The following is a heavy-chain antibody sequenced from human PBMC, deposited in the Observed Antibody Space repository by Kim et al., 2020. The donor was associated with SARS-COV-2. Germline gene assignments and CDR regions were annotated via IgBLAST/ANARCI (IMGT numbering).Heavy chain of an antibody. V-gene: IGHV3-23*01. Sequence: GGSLRLSCAASGFTFSSYAMSWVRQAPGKGLEWVSAISGSGGSTYYADSVKGRFTISRDNSKNTLYLQMNSLRAEDTAVYYCAKTLRWELLASCNWFDPWGQGTLVTVSS. CDR2: ISGSGGST. D-gene: IGHD1-26*01. CDR3: AKTLRWELLASCNWFDP. J-gene: IGHJ5*02. CDR1: GFTFSSYA.